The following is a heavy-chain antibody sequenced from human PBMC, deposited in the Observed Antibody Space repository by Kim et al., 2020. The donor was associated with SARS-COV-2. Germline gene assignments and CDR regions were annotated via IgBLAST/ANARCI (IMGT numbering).Heavy chain of an antibody. Sequence: GGSLRLSCAASEFTFSSYCMSWVRQAPGKGLEWVANINEDGSEKYYVDSVKGRFTISRDDAKNSLYLQINSLRAEDTAVYYCARGKFYYYSSGYYPLRYWGQGTLVTVSS. V-gene: IGHV3-7*04. CDR1: EFTFSSYC. CDR3: ARGKFYYYSSGYYPLRY. D-gene: IGHD3-22*01. CDR2: INEDGSEK. J-gene: IGHJ4*02.